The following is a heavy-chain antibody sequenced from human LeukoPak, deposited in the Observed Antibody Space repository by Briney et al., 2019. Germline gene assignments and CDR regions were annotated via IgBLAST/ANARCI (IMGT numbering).Heavy chain of an antibody. CDR1: GFTFSSYG. CDR3: AKDGMNTPPKRYYYYGMDV. V-gene: IGHV3-30*18. D-gene: IGHD1-26*01. CDR2: ISYDESNK. J-gene: IGHJ6*02. Sequence: PGGSLRLSCAASGFTFSSYGMHWVRQAPGKGLEWVAVISYDESNKYYADSVKGRFTISRDNSKNTLYLQMNSLRAEDTAVYYCAKDGMNTPPKRYYYYGMDVWGQGTTVTVSS.